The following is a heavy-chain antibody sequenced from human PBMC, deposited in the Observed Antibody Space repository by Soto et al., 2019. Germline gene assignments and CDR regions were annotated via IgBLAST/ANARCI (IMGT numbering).Heavy chain of an antibody. Sequence: QVQLVESGGGVVQPGRSLRLSCAASGFTFSNYAMHWVRQAPGKGLQWVAIISYDGTTKSYADSVKGRFTVSRDNPESTLYLQMNSLRAEDAAVFYCAKDPLPAVINNCYGMDVWGQGTTVTVSS. CDR2: ISYDGTTK. V-gene: IGHV3-30*18. D-gene: IGHD2-2*01. J-gene: IGHJ6*02. CDR1: GFTFSNYA. CDR3: AKDPLPAVINNCYGMDV.